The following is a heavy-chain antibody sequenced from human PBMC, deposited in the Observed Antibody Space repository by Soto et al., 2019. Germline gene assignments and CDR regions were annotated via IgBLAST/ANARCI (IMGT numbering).Heavy chain of an antibody. J-gene: IGHJ3*02. V-gene: IGHV3-21*01. CDR3: ARDVTMIVGDDAFDI. CDR2: ISSSSSYI. D-gene: IGHD3-22*01. Sequence: PGGSLRLSCAASGFTFSSYSMNWVRKAPGKGLEWVSSISSSSSYIYYADSVKGRFTISRDNAKNALYLQMNSLRAEDTAVYYCARDVTMIVGDDAFDIWGQGTMVTVAS. CDR1: GFTFSSYS.